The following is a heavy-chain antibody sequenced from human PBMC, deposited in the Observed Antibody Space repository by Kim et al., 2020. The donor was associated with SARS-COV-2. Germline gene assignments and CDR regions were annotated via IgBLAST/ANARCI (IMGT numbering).Heavy chain of an antibody. J-gene: IGHJ4*02. CDR3: ARGGSGSYRSYFDY. V-gene: IGHV3-30*01. D-gene: IGHD3-10*01. Sequence: ADSVKGRLTISRDNSKTTLYLQMNSLRAEDTAVYYCARGGSGSYRSYFDYWGQGTLVTVSS.